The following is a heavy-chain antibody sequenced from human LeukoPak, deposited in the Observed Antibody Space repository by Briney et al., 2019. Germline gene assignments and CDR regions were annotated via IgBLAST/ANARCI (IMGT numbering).Heavy chain of an antibody. D-gene: IGHD6-13*01. CDR2: IIPILGIA. CDR1: GGTFTSYA. CDR3: ARDWGYSSSLNWFDP. J-gene: IGHJ5*02. Sequence: GASVKVSCKASGGTFTSYAISWVRQAPGQGLEWMGRIIPILGIANYAQKFQGRVTLTADKSTRTAYMELSSLRSEDTAVYHCARDWGYSSSLNWFDPWGQGTLLTVSS. V-gene: IGHV1-69*04.